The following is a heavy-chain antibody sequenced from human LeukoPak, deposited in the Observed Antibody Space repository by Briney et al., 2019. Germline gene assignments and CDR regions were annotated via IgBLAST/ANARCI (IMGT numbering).Heavy chain of an antibody. V-gene: IGHV3-21*01. CDR1: GFTFSSYS. D-gene: IGHD3-9*01. CDR2: ISSSSSYI. Sequence: PGGSLRLSCAASGFTFSSYSMNWVRQAPGKGLEWVSSISSSSSYIYYADSVKGRFTISRDNAKNSLYLQMNSLRAEDTAVYYCARTDYGILTGYSHFDYWGQGTLVTVSS. CDR3: ARTDYGILTGYSHFDY. J-gene: IGHJ4*02.